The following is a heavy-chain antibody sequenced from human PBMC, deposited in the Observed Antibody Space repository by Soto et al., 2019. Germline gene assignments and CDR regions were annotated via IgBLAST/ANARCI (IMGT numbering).Heavy chain of an antibody. CDR1: GGSFGGYY. CDR2: INHSGST. Sequence: SETLSLTCAVYGGSFGGYYWSWIRQPPGKGLEWIGEINHSGSTNYNPSLKSRVTISVDTSKNQFSLKLSSVTAADTAVYYCARVRPYILTGYHTFDPWGQGTLVTVSS. CDR3: ARVRPYILTGYHTFDP. D-gene: IGHD3-9*01. V-gene: IGHV4-34*01. J-gene: IGHJ5*02.